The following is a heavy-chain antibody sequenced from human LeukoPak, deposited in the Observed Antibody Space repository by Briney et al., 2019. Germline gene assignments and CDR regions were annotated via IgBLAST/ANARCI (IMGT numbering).Heavy chain of an antibody. CDR2: ISSSSSTI. J-gene: IGHJ4*02. V-gene: IGHV3-48*02. CDR3: ARGADDSSGYWEYYFDY. D-gene: IGHD3-22*01. CDR1: GFTFSTYS. Sequence: PGGSRRLSCAASGFTFSTYSMNWVRQAPGKGLEWVSYISSSSSTIYYADSVKGRFTISRDNGKNSLYLQMNSLRDEDTAVYNCARGADDSSGYWEYYFDYWGQGTLVTVSS.